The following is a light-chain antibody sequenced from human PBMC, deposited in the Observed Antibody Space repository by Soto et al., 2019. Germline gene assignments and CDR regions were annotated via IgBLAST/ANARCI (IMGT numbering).Light chain of an antibody. CDR3: LQDINYPWT. Sequence: IHLTQSPSSLSAAVGDRVTITCRASQAILTYLNWFQQKPGKAPKLLIYDASSLESGVPQRFSGSGSGTEFTLAISSLQPEDSATYYCLQDINYPWTFGQGTKVDIK. CDR2: DAS. V-gene: IGKV1-6*01. CDR1: QAILTY. J-gene: IGKJ1*01.